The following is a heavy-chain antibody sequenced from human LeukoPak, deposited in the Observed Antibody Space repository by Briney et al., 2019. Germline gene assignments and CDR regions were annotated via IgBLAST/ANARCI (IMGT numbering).Heavy chain of an antibody. CDR3: AVQGITMVRGVIYYFDY. J-gene: IGHJ4*02. Sequence: GASVKVSCKASGYTFTSYDINWVRQATGQGLEWMGWMNPNSGNTGYAQKFQGRVTITRNTSISTAYMELSSLRSEDTAVYYCAVQGITMVRGVIYYFDYWGQGTLVTVSS. CDR1: GYTFTSYD. D-gene: IGHD3-10*01. CDR2: MNPNSGNT. V-gene: IGHV1-8*03.